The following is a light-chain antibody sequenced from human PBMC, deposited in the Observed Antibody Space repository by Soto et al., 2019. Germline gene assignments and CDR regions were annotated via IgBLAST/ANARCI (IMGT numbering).Light chain of an antibody. CDR2: AAP. Sequence: DIQMTQSPSSLTASVGDRVTITCRASQGISNSLAWYQQKPVKVPDLLIHAAPTLQSGVPSRFSGSGSGTDFTLTIINLHPVDVATDYCQNYKKAPCTFGQGTKLEIK. J-gene: IGKJ2*02. CDR3: QNYKKAPCT. CDR1: QGISNS. V-gene: IGKV1-27*01.